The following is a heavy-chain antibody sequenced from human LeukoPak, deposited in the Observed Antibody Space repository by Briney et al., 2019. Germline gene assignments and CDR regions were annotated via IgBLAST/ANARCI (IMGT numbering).Heavy chain of an antibody. CDR3: ARGCDYVWGSYRSLVCY. D-gene: IGHD3-16*02. Sequence: ASVKVSCKASGYTFTSYYMHWVRQAPGQGLEWMGIINPSGGSTSYAQKFQGRVTMTRDTSTSTVYMELSSLRSEDTAVYYCARGCDYVWGSYRSLVCYWGQGTLVTVSS. CDR1: GYTFTSYY. CDR2: INPSGGST. V-gene: IGHV1-46*01. J-gene: IGHJ4*02.